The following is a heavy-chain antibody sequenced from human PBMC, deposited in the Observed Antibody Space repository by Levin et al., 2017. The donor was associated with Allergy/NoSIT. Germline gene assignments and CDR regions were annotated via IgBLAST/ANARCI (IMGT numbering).Heavy chain of an antibody. V-gene: IGHV3-21*01. CDR1: GFTFSRYS. CDR2: ISSSGTYI. D-gene: IGHD1-26*01. CDR3: ARASRIVMTVFDI. J-gene: IGHJ3*02. Sequence: GGSLRLSCAASGFTFSRYSMNWVRQAPGQGLEWVSSISSSGTYIYYADSLKGRFTISRDNAKNSLYLQMNSLRAEDTAVYYCARASRIVMTVFDIWGQGTMVTVSS.